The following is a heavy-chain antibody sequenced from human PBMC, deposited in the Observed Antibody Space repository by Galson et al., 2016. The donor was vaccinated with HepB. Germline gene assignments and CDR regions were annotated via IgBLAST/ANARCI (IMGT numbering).Heavy chain of an antibody. CDR2: ISDSGDRI. V-gene: IGHV3-23*01. CDR1: GFTFSTYA. J-gene: IGHJ4*02. Sequence: SLRLSCAASGFTFSTYAMNWVRQAPGKGLEWVSAISDSGDRIYYADSVKGRFTISRDNSKKTLYLQMNSLRAEDTAIYYCAKDPGRRVLEGSDYWGQGTLVTVSS. D-gene: IGHD3-3*01. CDR3: AKDPGRRVLEGSDY.